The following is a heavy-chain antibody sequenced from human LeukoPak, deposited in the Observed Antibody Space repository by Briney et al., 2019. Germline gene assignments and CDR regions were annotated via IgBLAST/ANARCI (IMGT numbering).Heavy chain of an antibody. CDR3: ARPSPPGDGYNPCDY. J-gene: IGHJ4*02. CDR1: GFTFSSTG. Sequence: GGSLRLSCAASGFTFSSTGMHWVRQAPGKGLEWVTFIQYDGNVKYYAASVRGRFTVSRDNSKNSLFLQMNSLRTEDTAVYYCARPSPPGDGYNPCDYWGPGALVIVSS. V-gene: IGHV3-30*19. CDR2: IQYDGNVK. D-gene: IGHD5-24*01.